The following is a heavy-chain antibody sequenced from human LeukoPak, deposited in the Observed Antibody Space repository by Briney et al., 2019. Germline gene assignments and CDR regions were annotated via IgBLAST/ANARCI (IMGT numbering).Heavy chain of an antibody. CDR3: ARDTSLRGLDY. CDR2: IYTSGST. D-gene: IGHD5/OR15-5a*01. V-gene: IGHV4-4*07. J-gene: IGHJ4*02. CDR1: GGSINSYY. Sequence: SETLSLTCTVSGGSINSYYWCWIRQPAGKGLEWIGRIYTSGSTNYNPSLKSRVTMSVDTSKNQFSLKLSSVTAADTAVYYCARDTSLRGLDYWGQGTLVTVSS.